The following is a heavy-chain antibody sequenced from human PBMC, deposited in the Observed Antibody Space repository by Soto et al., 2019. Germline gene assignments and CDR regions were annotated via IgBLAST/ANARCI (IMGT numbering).Heavy chain of an antibody. CDR2: INVYNGER. V-gene: IGHV1-2*02. J-gene: IGHJ5*01. Sequence: ATVKVSCKASGYTFSGYHMHWVRQAPGQGLEWMGWINVYNGERNIAQKFQGRVAMTRDTSITTAYVELSRLRFDDTAVYFCAREGATRRPSRPAIGWLESWGQGTLVTVSS. CDR1: GYTFSGYH. CDR3: AREGATRRPSRPAIGWLES. D-gene: IGHD2-2*02.